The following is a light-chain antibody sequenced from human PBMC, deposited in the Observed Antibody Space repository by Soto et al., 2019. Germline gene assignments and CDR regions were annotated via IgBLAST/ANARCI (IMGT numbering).Light chain of an antibody. Sequence: EIVLTQSPGTLSLSPGDRATLSCRASQSVSSTYLAWYQQKPGQAPRLLIYDASSRATGIPDRFSGSGSGTDFTLNISRLEPEDFAVYYCQQYGSSPGLFTFGPGTKVDIK. CDR2: DAS. J-gene: IGKJ3*01. CDR3: QQYGSSPGLFT. V-gene: IGKV3-20*01. CDR1: QSVSSTY.